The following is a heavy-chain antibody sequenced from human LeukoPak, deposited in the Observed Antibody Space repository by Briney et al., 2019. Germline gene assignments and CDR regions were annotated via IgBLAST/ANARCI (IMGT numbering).Heavy chain of an antibody. Sequence: PGGSLRLSCAASGYTFTSYAIHWVRQAPGQRLEWMGWINAGNGNTKYSQKFQGRVTITRDTSASTAYMELSSLRSEDTAVYYCARGRPNYDFWSGYYNPNPIDYWGQGTLVTVSS. CDR3: ARGRPNYDFWSGYYNPNPIDY. V-gene: IGHV1-3*01. D-gene: IGHD3-3*01. CDR2: INAGNGNT. CDR1: GYTFTSYA. J-gene: IGHJ4*02.